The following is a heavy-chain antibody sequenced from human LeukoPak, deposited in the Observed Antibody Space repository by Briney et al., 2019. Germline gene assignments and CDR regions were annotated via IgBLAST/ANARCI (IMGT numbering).Heavy chain of an antibody. CDR2: INHSGST. D-gene: IGHD4-17*01. Sequence: SETLSLTCAVYGGSFSGYYWSWIRQPPGKGLEWFGEINHSGSTNYNPSLKSRVTISVDTSKNQFSLKLSSVTAADTAVYYCARCSYGASPPRRYYYGMDVWGKGTTVTVSS. V-gene: IGHV4-34*01. CDR1: GGSFSGYY. J-gene: IGHJ6*04. CDR3: ARCSYGASPPRRYYYGMDV.